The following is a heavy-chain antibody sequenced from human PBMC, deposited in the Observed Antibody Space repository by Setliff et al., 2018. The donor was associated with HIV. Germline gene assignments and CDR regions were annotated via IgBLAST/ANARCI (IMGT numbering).Heavy chain of an antibody. V-gene: IGHV3-11*01. J-gene: IGHJ4*02. D-gene: IGHD3-10*01. CDR3: ASGALLPTIDY. CDR1: GFTLSDHH. Sequence: GALRLSCAASGFTLSDHHMNWIRQAPGKGLEWVSYISHSGGTIKYGDSVRGRFTISRDIAKSSLYLQLDSLSVEDTAVYYCASGALLPTIDYWGRGTLVTVSS. CDR2: ISHSGGTI.